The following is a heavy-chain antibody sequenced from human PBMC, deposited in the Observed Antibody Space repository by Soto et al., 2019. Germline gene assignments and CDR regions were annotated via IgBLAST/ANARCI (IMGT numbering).Heavy chain of an antibody. Sequence: PSETLSLSCTVSGGSISSYYWSWIRQPPGKGLEWIGYIYYSGSTNYNPSLKSRVTISVDTSKNQFSLKLSSVTAADTAVYYCATRSSYDYYFDYWGQGTLVTVSS. CDR3: ATRSSYDYYFDY. CDR1: GGSISSYY. CDR2: IYYSGST. V-gene: IGHV4-59*01. D-gene: IGHD1-1*01. J-gene: IGHJ4*02.